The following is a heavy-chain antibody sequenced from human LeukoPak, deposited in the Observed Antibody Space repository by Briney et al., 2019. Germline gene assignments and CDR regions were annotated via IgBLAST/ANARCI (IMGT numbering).Heavy chain of an antibody. CDR3: ARDSDSSGYYSDY. CDR2: ISSSGSTI. J-gene: IGHJ4*02. CDR1: GFTFSSYE. D-gene: IGHD3-22*01. Sequence: GGSPRLSCAASGFTFSSYEMNWVRQAPGKGLEWVSYISSSGSTIYYADSVKGRFTISRDNAKNSLYLQMNSLRAEDTAVYYCARDSDSSGYYSDYWGQGTLVTVSS. V-gene: IGHV3-48*03.